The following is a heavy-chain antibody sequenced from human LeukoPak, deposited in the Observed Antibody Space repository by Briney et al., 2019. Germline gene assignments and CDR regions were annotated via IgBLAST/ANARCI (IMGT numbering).Heavy chain of an antibody. J-gene: IGHJ4*02. CDR1: GFSVSSNY. D-gene: IGHD2-2*01. CDR2: IYSGESA. CDR3: AGDAGAGYCSSSNCYEGLDY. Sequence: GGSLRLSCAASGFSVSSNYMSWVRQAPGKGLEWVSTIYSGESAYYADSVKGRFTISRDNSKNALVLQMNSLTAADTAVYYCAGDAGAGYCSSSNCYEGLDYWGQGTLVTVSS. V-gene: IGHV3-66*01.